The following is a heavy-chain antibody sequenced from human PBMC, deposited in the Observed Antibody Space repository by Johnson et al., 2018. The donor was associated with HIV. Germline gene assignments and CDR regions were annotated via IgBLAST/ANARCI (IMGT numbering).Heavy chain of an antibody. J-gene: IGHJ3*01. D-gene: IGHD1-26*01. Sequence: QVQLVESGGGVVQPGRSLRLSCAASGFTFSRFGMHWVRQAPGKGLEWVSVIYSGGSTYYADSVKGRFTISRDTSKNMLYLQMNSLRPEDTAVYYCTRGSFTDDAFDVWGLGTMVTVSS. CDR3: TRGSFTDDAFDV. V-gene: IGHV3-NL1*01. CDR1: GFTFSRFG. CDR2: IYSGGST.